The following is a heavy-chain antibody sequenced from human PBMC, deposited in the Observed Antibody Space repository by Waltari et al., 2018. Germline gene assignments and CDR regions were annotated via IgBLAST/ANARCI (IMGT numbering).Heavy chain of an antibody. V-gene: IGHV3-21*01. CDR3: ARMCPQLGGAGF. D-gene: IGHD1-26*01. J-gene: IGHJ4*02. Sequence: EVQLVESGGGLVKPGGSLRLSCAASGFTFSGYSMTWVRQAPGKGLEWVASIRASGSDIYYADSVMGRFTISRDNSKNSLYLQMHSLRAEDTVVYYCARMCPQLGGAGFWGQGTLVSVSS. CDR1: GFTFSGYS. CDR2: IRASGSDI.